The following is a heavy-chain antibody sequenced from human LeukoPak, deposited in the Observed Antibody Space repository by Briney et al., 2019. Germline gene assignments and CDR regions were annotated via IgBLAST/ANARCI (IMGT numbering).Heavy chain of an antibody. CDR1: GYTFTGYY. J-gene: IGHJ5*02. CDR3: ARETKGFDP. Sequence: ASVKVSCKASGYTFTGYYMHWVRQAPGQGLEWMGWINPNSGGTNYAQKFQGRATMTRDTSISTAYMELSRLRSDDTAVCYCARETKGFDPWGQGTLVTVSS. V-gene: IGHV1-2*02. CDR2: INPNSGGT.